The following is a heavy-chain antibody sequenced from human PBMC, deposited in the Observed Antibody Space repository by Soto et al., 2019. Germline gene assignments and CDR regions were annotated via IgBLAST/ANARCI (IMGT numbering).Heavy chain of an antibody. CDR3: ATGRTGTYCSSTSCYNGFDY. D-gene: IGHD2-2*02. CDR2: IIPILGIA. J-gene: IGHJ4*02. Sequence: QVQLVQSGAEVKKPGSSVKVSCKASGGTFSSYTISWVRQAPGQGLEWMGRIIPILGIANYAQKFQGRVTITADKSTSTAYMELSSLRSEDTAVYYCATGRTGTYCSSTSCYNGFDYWGQGTLVTVSS. CDR1: GGTFSSYT. V-gene: IGHV1-69*02.